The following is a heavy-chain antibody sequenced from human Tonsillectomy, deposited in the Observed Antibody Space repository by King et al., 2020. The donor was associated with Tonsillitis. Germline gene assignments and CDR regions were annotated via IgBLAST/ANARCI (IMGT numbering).Heavy chain of an antibody. Sequence: VQLVESGGGVVQPGGSLRLSCAASGFTFSSYGMHWVRQAPGKGLEWVAFIRYDGSNKYYADSVKGRFTISRDNSKNTLYLQMNSLRAEDTAVYYCAKLRAYEGSTTGYYYGMDVWGQGTTVTVSS. V-gene: IGHV3-30*02. CDR2: IRYDGSNK. CDR3: AKLRAYEGSTTGYYYGMDV. CDR1: GFTFSSYG. D-gene: IGHD1-26*01. J-gene: IGHJ6*02.